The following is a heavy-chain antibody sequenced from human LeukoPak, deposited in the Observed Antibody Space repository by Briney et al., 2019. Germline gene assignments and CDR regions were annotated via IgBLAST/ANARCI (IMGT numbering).Heavy chain of an antibody. CDR3: AKDSVWRFLEPGNAFDI. Sequence: GGSLRLSCAASGFTFSSYAMSWVRQAPGKGLEWASAISGSGGSTYYADSVKGRFTISRDNSKNTLYLQMNSLRAEDTAVYYCAKDSVWRFLEPGNAFDIWGQGTMVTVSS. J-gene: IGHJ3*02. CDR2: ISGSGGST. V-gene: IGHV3-23*01. CDR1: GFTFSSYA. D-gene: IGHD3-3*01.